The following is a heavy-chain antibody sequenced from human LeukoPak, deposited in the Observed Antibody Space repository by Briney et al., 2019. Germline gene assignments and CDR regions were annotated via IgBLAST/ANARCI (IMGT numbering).Heavy chain of an antibody. V-gene: IGHV4-59*08. Sequence: SETLSLTCTVSGGSISSYYWSWIRQPPEKGLEWFGYIYYSGSTNYNPSLKSRVTISVDTSKNQFSLQLSSVTAADTAVYYCARGAVAVAGRGSHFDNWGQGALVTVSS. CDR2: IYYSGST. D-gene: IGHD6-19*01. J-gene: IGHJ4*02. CDR1: GGSISSYY. CDR3: ARGAVAVAGRGSHFDN.